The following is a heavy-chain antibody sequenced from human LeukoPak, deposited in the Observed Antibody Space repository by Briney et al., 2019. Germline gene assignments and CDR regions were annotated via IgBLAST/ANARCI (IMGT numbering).Heavy chain of an antibody. D-gene: IGHD6-13*01. CDR1: GFTFSSYE. V-gene: IGHV3-48*03. Sequence: GGSLRLSCAASGFTFSSYEMNWVRQAPGKGLEWVSYISSDGYAIYYADSVKGRFTISRDNDKNSLYLQMNSLRAEDTAVYYCARGQAAAGNFDYWGQGTLVTVSS. CDR3: ARGQAAAGNFDY. CDR2: ISSDGYAI. J-gene: IGHJ4*02.